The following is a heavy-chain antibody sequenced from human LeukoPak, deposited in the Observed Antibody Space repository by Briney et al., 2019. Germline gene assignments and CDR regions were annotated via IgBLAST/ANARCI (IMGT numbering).Heavy chain of an antibody. D-gene: IGHD6-19*01. V-gene: IGHV3-30*02. CDR3: TKGGWLALDC. Sequence: GGSLRLSCAASGFTFSSYAMHWVRQAPGKGLEWVAFIRYDGGNTFYADSVKGRFTISRDNSKNTLYLQMNTLSADDTAVYYCTKGGWLALDCWGQGTLVTVSS. CDR2: IRYDGGNT. CDR1: GFTFSSYA. J-gene: IGHJ4*02.